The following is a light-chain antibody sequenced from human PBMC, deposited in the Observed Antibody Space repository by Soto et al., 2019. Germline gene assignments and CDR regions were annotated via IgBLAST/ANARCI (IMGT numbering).Light chain of an antibody. CDR1: SSDVGAYKY. CDR3: SSYAGSNNHVV. Sequence: QSALTQPPSASGSPGQSVTISCTGTSSDVGAYKYVSWYQKHPGKAPKLMIYEVSKRPSGVPDRFSGSKSGSTASRTVSGLQAEDEADYYCSSYAGSNNHVVFGGGTKLTVL. J-gene: IGLJ2*01. CDR2: EVS. V-gene: IGLV2-8*01.